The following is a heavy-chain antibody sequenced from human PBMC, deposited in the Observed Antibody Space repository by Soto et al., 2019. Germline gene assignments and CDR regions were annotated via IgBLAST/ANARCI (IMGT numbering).Heavy chain of an antibody. CDR1: GGSISSGGYS. D-gene: IGHD2-2*01. V-gene: IGHV4-30-2*01. J-gene: IGHJ5*02. Sequence: PSETLSLTCAVSGGSISSGGYSWSWIRQPPGKGLEWIGYIYHSGSTYYNPSLKSRVTISVDRSKNQFSLKLSSVTAADTAVYYCARVPDRWGQGTLVTVAS. CDR2: IYHSGST. CDR3: ARVPDR.